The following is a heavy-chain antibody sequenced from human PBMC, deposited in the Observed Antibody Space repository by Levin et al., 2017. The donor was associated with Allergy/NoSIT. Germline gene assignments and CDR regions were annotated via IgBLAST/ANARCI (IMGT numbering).Heavy chain of an antibody. CDR3: ARDPSMGYDYGMDV. Sequence: GESLKISCAASGFTFSSYSMNWVRQAPGKGLEWVSYISSTGSTISYADSVKGRFTISRDNAKNSLYLQMNSLRDEDTAVYYCARDPSMGYDYGMDVWGQGTTVTVSS. D-gene: IGHD2/OR15-2a*01. J-gene: IGHJ6*02. CDR2: ISSTGSTI. CDR1: GFTFSSYS. V-gene: IGHV3-48*02.